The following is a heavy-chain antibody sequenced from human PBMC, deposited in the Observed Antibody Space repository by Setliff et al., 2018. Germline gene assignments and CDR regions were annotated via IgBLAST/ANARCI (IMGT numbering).Heavy chain of an antibody. CDR3: AAVGIDAGGGWFDP. Sequence: LPETLSLTCTVSGGFIRDYYWNWIRQSPGKGLEWIGYIYYRGTTNYNSSLKSRVTISIDMSKNQFSLKLSSATAADTAVYFCAAVGIDAGGGWFDPWGHGIPVTVSS. V-gene: IGHV4-59*01. CDR2: IYYRGTT. CDR1: GGFIRDYY. J-gene: IGHJ5*02. D-gene: IGHD1-26*01.